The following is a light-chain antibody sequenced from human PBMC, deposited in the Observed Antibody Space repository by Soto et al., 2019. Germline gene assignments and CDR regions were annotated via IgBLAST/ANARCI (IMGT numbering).Light chain of an antibody. CDR1: QSVSNN. V-gene: IGKV3-15*01. Sequence: EIVMTQSPATLSVSPGERATLSSRASQSVSNNLAWYQQRPGRAPRLLIYGASIRASGIPARFSGSGSGTEFTLTINSLQSEDFAVYHCQHYESLPLTFGGGTKVEIK. CDR2: GAS. J-gene: IGKJ4*01. CDR3: QHYESLPLT.